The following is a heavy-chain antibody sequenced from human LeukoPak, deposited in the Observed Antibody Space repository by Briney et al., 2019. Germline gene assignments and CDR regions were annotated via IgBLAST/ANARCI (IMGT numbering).Heavy chain of an antibody. V-gene: IGHV4-30-4*08. Sequence: TSETLSLTCTVSGGSISSGNYYWSWIRQPPGKGLEWIGYIYYSGTTYYNPSLKSRVTISVDTSKNQFSLKLNSVTAADTAMYYCARELGYCGSSSCPPWGQGTLVTVSS. J-gene: IGHJ5*02. CDR3: ARELGYCGSSSCPP. D-gene: IGHD2-2*01. CDR2: IYYSGTT. CDR1: GGSISSGNYY.